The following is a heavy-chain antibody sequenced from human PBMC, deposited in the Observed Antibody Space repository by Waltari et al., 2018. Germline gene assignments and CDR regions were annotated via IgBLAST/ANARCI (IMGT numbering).Heavy chain of an antibody. V-gene: IGHV1-46*01. Sequence: QVQLVQSGAEVKKPGASVKVSCKASGYTFTSYYMHWVRQAPGQGLEWMGRINPSGGSKSYAQKFQGRVTMTRDTSTSTVYMELSSLRSEDTAVYYCARDGVYCSSTSCYANWFDPWGQGTLVTVSS. J-gene: IGHJ5*02. D-gene: IGHD2-2*01. CDR3: ARDGVYCSSTSCYANWFDP. CDR2: INPSGGSK. CDR1: GYTFTSYY.